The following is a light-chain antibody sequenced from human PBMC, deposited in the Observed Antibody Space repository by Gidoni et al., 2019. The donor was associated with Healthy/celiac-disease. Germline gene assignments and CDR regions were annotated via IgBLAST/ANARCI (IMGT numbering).Light chain of an antibody. CDR1: QDISNY. CDR3: QQYDNLRPIT. V-gene: IGKV1-33*01. J-gene: IGKJ5*01. Sequence: DIQMTQSPSSLSASVGDRVTITCQASQDISNYLNWYQQKPGKAPKLLIYDASNLETGVPSRFSGSGSGTDFTFTISSLQPEDSATYYCQQYDNLRPITFGQGTRLEIK. CDR2: DAS.